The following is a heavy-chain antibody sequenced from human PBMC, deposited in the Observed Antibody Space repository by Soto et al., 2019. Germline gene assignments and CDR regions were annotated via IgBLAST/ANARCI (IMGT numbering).Heavy chain of an antibody. J-gene: IGHJ4*02. CDR3: ARGRNSFDY. V-gene: IGHV3-48*01. CDR2: ISSSSSPI. CDR1: GFTFSSYS. Sequence: PGASLGLSCAASGFTFSSYSMNWVRQAPGKGLEWVSYISSSSSPIYYADSVKGRFTISRDNAKNSLYLQMNSLRPEDTAAYYCARGRNSFDYWGQGTLVTVSS.